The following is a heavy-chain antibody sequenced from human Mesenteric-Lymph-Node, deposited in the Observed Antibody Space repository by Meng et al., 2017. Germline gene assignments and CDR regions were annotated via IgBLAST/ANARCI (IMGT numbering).Heavy chain of an antibody. CDR2: IYYSGST. J-gene: IGHJ4*02. V-gene: IGHV4-61*01. CDR3: ARERSVNDVGYFDY. CDR1: GDSVSSANYY. D-gene: IGHD1-1*01. Sequence: QVQLRESGPGLVRPADTLSLTCPVSGDSVSSANYYWSWIRQPPGKGLEWIGYIYYSGSTNYNPSLKSRVTTSVDTSKNQFSLKLSSVTAADTAVYYCARERSVNDVGYFDYWGQGSLVTVSS.